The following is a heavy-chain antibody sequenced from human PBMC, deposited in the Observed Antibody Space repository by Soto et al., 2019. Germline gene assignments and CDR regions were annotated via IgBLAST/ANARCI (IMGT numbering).Heavy chain of an antibody. CDR1: GYTFTSYG. Sequence: ASVKVSCKASGYTFTSYGISWVRQAPGQGLEWMGWISAYNGNTNYAQKFQGRVTMTRDTSTSTAYMELSSLRSEDTAVYYCARDLSSGWINHWYFDFWGSGTLVPVSS. CDR3: ARDLSSGWINHWYFDF. D-gene: IGHD6-19*01. J-gene: IGHJ2*01. CDR2: ISAYNGNT. V-gene: IGHV1-18*01.